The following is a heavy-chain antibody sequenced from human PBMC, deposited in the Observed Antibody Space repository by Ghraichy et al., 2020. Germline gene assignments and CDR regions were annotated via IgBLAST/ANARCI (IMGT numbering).Heavy chain of an antibody. CDR1: GGSISSDY. D-gene: IGHD3-22*01. V-gene: IGHV4-59*01. CDR3: ARGSYDSSGYYRDAFDI. Sequence: SQTLSLTCTVSGGSISSDYWSWIRQPPGKGLEWIGYIYYSGSTNYNPSLKSRVTISVDTSKNQFSLKLSSVTAADTAVYYCARGSYDSSGYYRDAFDIWGQGTMVTVSS. J-gene: IGHJ3*02. CDR2: IYYSGST.